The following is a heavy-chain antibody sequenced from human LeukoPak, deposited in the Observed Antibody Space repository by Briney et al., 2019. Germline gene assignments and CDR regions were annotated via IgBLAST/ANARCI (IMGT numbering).Heavy chain of an antibody. CDR2: ISYDGSNK. V-gene: IGHV3-30*04. CDR1: GFTFSSYA. CDR3: ARASTLTTVTYDY. J-gene: IGHJ4*02. D-gene: IGHD4-17*01. Sequence: GGSLRLACAAAGFTFSSYAMHWVRQAPGKGLEWVAVISYDGSNKYYADSVKGRFTISRDNSKNTLYLQMNSLRAEDTAVYYCARASTLTTVTYDYWGQGTLVTVSS.